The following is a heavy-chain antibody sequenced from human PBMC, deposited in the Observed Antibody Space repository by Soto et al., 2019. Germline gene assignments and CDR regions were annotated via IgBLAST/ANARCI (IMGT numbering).Heavy chain of an antibody. Sequence: EVQLVESGGGLVKPGGSLRLSCAASGFTFSSYSMNWVRQAPGKGLEWVSSISSSSSYIYYADSVKGRFTISRYNAKNSLYLQMNSLRAEDTAVYYCARSYSSGPGHYYMDVWGKGTTVTVSS. J-gene: IGHJ6*03. CDR2: ISSSSSYI. CDR3: ARSYSSGPGHYYMDV. CDR1: GFTFSSYS. D-gene: IGHD3-22*01. V-gene: IGHV3-21*01.